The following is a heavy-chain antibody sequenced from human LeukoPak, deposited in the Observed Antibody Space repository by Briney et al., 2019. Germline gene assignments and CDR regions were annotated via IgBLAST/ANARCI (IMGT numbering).Heavy chain of an antibody. CDR1: GFTFSTYS. CDR2: INSDGSST. D-gene: IGHD5-18*01. Sequence: GGSLRLSCAASGFTFSTYSMNWVRQAPGKGLVWVSRINSDGSSTSYADSVKGRFTISRDNAKNTLYLQMNSLRAEDTAVYYCATLGGGHSLDYWGQGTLVTVSS. V-gene: IGHV3-74*01. CDR3: ATLGGGHSLDY. J-gene: IGHJ4*02.